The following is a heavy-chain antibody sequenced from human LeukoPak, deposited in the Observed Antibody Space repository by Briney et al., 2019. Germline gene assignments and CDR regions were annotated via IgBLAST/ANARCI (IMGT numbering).Heavy chain of an antibody. V-gene: IGHV3-21*01. D-gene: IGHD2-2*01. CDR2: ISSSSSYI. CDR3: ARVRGVGEYQLPQHYYYMDV. Sequence: MPGGSLRLSCAASGFTFSGYSMNWVRQAPGKGLEWVSSISSSSSYIYYADSVKGRFTISRDNAKNSLYLQMNSLRAEDTAVYYCARVRGVGEYQLPQHYYYMDVWGKGTTVTVSS. CDR1: GFTFSGYS. J-gene: IGHJ6*03.